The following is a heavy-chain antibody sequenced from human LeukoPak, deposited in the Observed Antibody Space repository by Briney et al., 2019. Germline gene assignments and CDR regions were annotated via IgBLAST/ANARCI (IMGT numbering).Heavy chain of an antibody. CDR2: TSSSGSLT. D-gene: IGHD3-22*01. CDR1: AFTFNSNN. V-gene: IGHV3-48*02. J-gene: IGHJ3*02. Sequence: GGTLTLSCVASAFTFNSNNRNWDPHAPGHGLEWVSYTSSSGSLTSYADYVKGRFIVSRDNAKNSLYLQLNSLRDEDTAVYYCARVYYDSSGYYYAVDIWGQGTMVTVSS. CDR3: ARVYYDSSGYYYAVDI.